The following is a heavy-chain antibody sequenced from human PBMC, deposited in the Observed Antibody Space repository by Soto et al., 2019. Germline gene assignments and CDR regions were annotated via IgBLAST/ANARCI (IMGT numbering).Heavy chain of an antibody. D-gene: IGHD6-13*01. CDR1: AFAFSSYA. CDR3: ASALTAGELGAICY. J-gene: IGHJ4*02. Sequence: EWALRLSCAASAFAFSSYAMSLIRHAPGKGLEWVSSISGTGASTYYADFVKGRLTISRDNSKNTLYLQMNSLRAEDTAVTYFASALTAGELGAICYWGQGCLFTVSA. CDR2: ISGTGAST. V-gene: IGHV3-23*01.